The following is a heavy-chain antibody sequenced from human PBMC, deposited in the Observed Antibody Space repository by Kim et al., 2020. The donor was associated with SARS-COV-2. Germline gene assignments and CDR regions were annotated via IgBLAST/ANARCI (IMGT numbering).Heavy chain of an antibody. Sequence: GGSLRLSCAASGFTFSDHYMDWVRQAPGKGLEWVGRTRNKANSYTTEYAAPVKGRFTISRDDSKNSLYLQMNSLKTEDTAVYYCARVIGPVITIFGVVIEDYYGMDVWGQGTTVTVSS. CDR1: GFTFSDHY. J-gene: IGHJ6*02. CDR3: ARVIGPVITIFGVVIEDYYGMDV. CDR2: TRNKANSYTT. V-gene: IGHV3-72*01. D-gene: IGHD3-3*01.